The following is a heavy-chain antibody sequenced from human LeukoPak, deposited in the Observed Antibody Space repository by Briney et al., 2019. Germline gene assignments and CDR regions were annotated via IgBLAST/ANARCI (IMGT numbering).Heavy chain of an antibody. CDR3: AELGITMIGGV. Sequence: GGSLRLSCAASGFTFSSYEMNWVRQAPGKGLEWVSYISSSGSTIYYADSVKGRFTISRDNAKNSLYLQMNCLRAEDTAVYYCAELGITMIGGVWGKGATVTMSS. V-gene: IGHV3-48*03. CDR2: ISSSGSTI. J-gene: IGHJ6*04. CDR1: GFTFSSYE. D-gene: IGHD3-10*02.